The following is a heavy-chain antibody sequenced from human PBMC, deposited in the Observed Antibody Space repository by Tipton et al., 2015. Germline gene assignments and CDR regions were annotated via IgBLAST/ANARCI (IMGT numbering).Heavy chain of an antibody. V-gene: IGHV3-48*03. D-gene: IGHD4-23*01. Sequence: SLRLSCEASGFTFSDYEMTWVRQAPGKGLEWISYITASGVTIYYAASVEGRFTVSRDNAKKSVYLQMDSLRPEDTALYYCAKAARVTLNYFDYWGQGTLVTVSS. J-gene: IGHJ4*02. CDR2: ITASGVTI. CDR3: AKAARVTLNYFDY. CDR1: GFTFSDYE.